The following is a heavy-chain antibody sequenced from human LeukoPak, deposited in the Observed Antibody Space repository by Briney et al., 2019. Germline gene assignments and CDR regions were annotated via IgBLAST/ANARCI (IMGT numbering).Heavy chain of an antibody. J-gene: IGHJ6*03. CDR2: INRNSGGT. Sequence: ASVKVSCKASGYTFTSYDINWVRQATGQGLEWMGIINRNSGGTNYAQKFQGRVTMTRDTSTSTVYMELSSLRSEDTAVYYCARLIRYCSSTSCYRRSYYYYMDVWGKGTTVTVSS. V-gene: IGHV1-2*02. CDR3: ARLIRYCSSTSCYRRSYYYYMDV. CDR1: GYTFTSYD. D-gene: IGHD2-2*01.